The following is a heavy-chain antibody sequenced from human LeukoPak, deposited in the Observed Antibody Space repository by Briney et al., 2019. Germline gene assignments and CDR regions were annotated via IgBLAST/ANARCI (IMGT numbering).Heavy chain of an antibody. CDR1: GYSIRSGYY. CDR3: ASKSAYDFGFDY. D-gene: IGHD5-12*01. J-gene: IGHJ4*02. CDR2: IYHSGSP. Sequence: SETLSLTCTVSGYSIRSGYYWGWIRQPPGKGLEWIGNIYHSGSPYYNPSLKSRATISKDTPKNQFSLKLSSVTAADTAVYYCASKSAYDFGFDYWGQGALVTVSS. V-gene: IGHV4-38-2*02.